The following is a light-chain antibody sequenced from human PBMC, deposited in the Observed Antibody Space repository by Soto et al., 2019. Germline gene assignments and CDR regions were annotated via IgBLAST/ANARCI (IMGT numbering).Light chain of an antibody. Sequence: DVVLTQSPLSLPVNFGQPASISCRSGKSPVNRDGNTHLSWFHQRPGQSPRRLIYRVSSRDCGVPDRFSGSGSGTDFTLEISRVEAEDVGIYFCTQGTHWPRTFGQGTKVEVK. J-gene: IGKJ1*01. V-gene: IGKV2-30*01. CDR1: KSPVNRDGNTH. CDR3: TQGTHWPRT. CDR2: RVS.